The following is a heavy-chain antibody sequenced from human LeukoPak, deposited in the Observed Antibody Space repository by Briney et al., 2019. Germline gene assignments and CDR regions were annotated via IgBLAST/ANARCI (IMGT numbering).Heavy chain of an antibody. D-gene: IGHD3-9*01. Sequence: GGSLRLSCAASGFSFSEYIMNWVRQAPGKGLEWVSTISASGGSTYYADSVKGRFTISRDNSRNTLYLQMNNVRAEDTAVYYCPTDDWTPWDQGTLVTVSS. CDR2: ISASGGST. V-gene: IGHV3-23*01. CDR3: PTDDWTP. J-gene: IGHJ4*02. CDR1: GFSFSEYI.